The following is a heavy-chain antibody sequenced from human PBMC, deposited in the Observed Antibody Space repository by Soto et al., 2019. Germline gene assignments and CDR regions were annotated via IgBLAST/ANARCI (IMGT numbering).Heavy chain of an antibody. CDR1: GYAFSSYT. V-gene: IGHV1-69*02. J-gene: IGHJ6*02. CDR3: ARGVVAATPLPYYYYYGMDV. Sequence: SVKVSWKAAGYAFSSYTISWGRQAPGQGLEWMGRIIPILGIANYAQKFQGRVTITADKSTSTAYMELSSLRSEDTAVYYCARGVVAATPLPYYYYYGMDVWGQGTTVTVSS. CDR2: IIPILGIA. D-gene: IGHD2-15*01.